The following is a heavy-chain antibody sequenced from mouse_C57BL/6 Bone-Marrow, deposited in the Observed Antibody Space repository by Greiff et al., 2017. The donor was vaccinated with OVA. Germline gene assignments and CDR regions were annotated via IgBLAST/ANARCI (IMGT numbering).Heavy chain of an antibody. D-gene: IGHD1-1*01. J-gene: IGHJ2*01. CDR1: GYTFTSYW. Sequence: QVQLQQPGAELVMPGASVKLSCKASGYTFTSYWMHWVKQRPGQGLEWIGEIDPYDSYTNYNQKFKGKSTLTVDKSSSTAYMQLSSLTSEDSAVYYCARLDYYGSDYFDYWGQGTTLTVSS. CDR3: ARLDYYGSDYFDY. CDR2: IDPYDSYT. V-gene: IGHV1-69*01.